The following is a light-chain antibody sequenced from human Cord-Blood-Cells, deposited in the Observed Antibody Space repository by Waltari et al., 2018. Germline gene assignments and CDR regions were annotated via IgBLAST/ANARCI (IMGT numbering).Light chain of an antibody. V-gene: IGKV1-5*01. CDR1: KSISSW. J-gene: IGKJ2*01. CDR2: DAS. CDR3: QQYNSYSYT. Sequence: DIQMTQSPSTLSASVGDRVNITCRASKSISSWLAWYQQKPGKAPKLLIYDASSLESGVPSRFSGSGSGTEFTLPISSLQPDDFATYYCQQYNSYSYTFGQGTKLEIK.